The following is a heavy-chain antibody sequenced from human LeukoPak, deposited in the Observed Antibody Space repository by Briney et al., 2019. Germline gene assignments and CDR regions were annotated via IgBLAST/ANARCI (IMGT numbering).Heavy chain of an antibody. V-gene: IGHV3-74*01. Sequence: GGSLRLSCAASGFTFSRYWMHWVRQAPGKGLVWVSRITNDGSNTNYADSVKGRFTISRDNAKNTLYLQMNSLRAEDTAVYYCAREKTYDYGSGRNWFDPWGQGTLVTVSS. J-gene: IGHJ5*02. D-gene: IGHD3-10*01. CDR1: GFTFSRYW. CDR3: AREKTYDYGSGRNWFDP. CDR2: ITNDGSNT.